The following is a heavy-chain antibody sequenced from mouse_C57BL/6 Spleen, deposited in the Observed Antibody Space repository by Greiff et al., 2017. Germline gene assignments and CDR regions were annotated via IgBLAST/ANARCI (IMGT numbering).Heavy chain of an antibody. V-gene: IGHV14-4*01. J-gene: IGHJ3*01. CDR2: IDPENGDT. CDR1: GFNIKDDY. CDR3: TTWAGTGAY. Sequence: VQLQQSGAELVRPGASVKLSCTASGFNIKDDYMHWVKQRPEQGLEWIGWIDPENGDTEYASKFQGKATITADTSSNTAYLQLSSLTSEDTAVYYCTTWAGTGAYWGQGTLVTVSA. D-gene: IGHD4-1*01.